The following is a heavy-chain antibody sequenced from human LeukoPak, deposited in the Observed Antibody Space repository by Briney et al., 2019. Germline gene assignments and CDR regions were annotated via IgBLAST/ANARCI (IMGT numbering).Heavy chain of an antibody. CDR1: GGSISSGDYY. D-gene: IGHD3-22*01. J-gene: IGHJ4*02. Sequence: SQTLSLTCTVSGGSISSGDYYWSWIRQPPGKGLEWIGYIYYSGSTYYNPSLKSRVTISVDTSKNQFSLKLSSVTAADTAVYYCARGPASGYYYSYYFDYWGQGTPVTVSS. V-gene: IGHV4-30-4*08. CDR3: ARGPASGYYYSYYFDY. CDR2: IYYSGST.